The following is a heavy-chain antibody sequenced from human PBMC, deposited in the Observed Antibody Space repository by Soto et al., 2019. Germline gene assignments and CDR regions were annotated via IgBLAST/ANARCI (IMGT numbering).Heavy chain of an antibody. D-gene: IGHD1-26*01. V-gene: IGHV3-23*01. CDR3: ARRGSGSYYDY. Sequence: EVQLLESGGGLVQPGGSLRFSCAASGFTFSSYAMNWVRQAPGKGLEWVSGISGSSDSTYYADSVKGRFTISRDNSKNTLYLQMNSLRAEDTAIYYCARRGSGSYYDYWGQGTLVTVSS. CDR2: ISGSSDST. J-gene: IGHJ4*02. CDR1: GFTFSSYA.